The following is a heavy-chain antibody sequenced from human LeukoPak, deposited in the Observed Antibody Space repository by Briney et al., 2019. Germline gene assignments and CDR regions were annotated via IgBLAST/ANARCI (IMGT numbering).Heavy chain of an antibody. J-gene: IGHJ4*02. CDR1: GFTFSSYS. Sequence: GGSLRLSCAASGFTFSSYSMNWVRQAPGKGLEWVSSISSSSSYIYYADSVKGRFTISRDNAKNSLYLQMNSLRAEDTAVYYCARDGISGLPDYWGQGTLVTVSS. V-gene: IGHV3-21*01. CDR3: ARDGISGLPDY. CDR2: ISSSSSYI. D-gene: IGHD6-25*01.